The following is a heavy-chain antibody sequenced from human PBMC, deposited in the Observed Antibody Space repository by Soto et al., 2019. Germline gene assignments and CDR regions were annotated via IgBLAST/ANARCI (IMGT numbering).Heavy chain of an antibody. J-gene: IGHJ6*02. CDR1: GFTFSTYG. CDR3: VKEGRGSSTSCSRCYGLDV. Sequence: GASLRLSCGASGFTFSTYGMPWVRQPPGTGLEWVAALSHDESNKFYAASVKGRFTISRDNSKNTLYLEMFSLRAEDTAVYYCVKEGRGSSTSCSRCYGLDVWGQGT. V-gene: IGHV3-30*18. CDR2: LSHDESNK. D-gene: IGHD2-2*01.